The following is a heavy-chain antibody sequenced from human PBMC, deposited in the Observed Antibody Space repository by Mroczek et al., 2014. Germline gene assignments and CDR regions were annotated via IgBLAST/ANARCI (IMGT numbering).Heavy chain of an antibody. CDR1: GYSFTSYW. D-gene: IGHD2-8*01. CDR3: ARQRLYCTNGVCVGYFDY. J-gene: IGHJ4*02. Sequence: VQLVESGAEVKKPGESLKISCKGSGYSFTSYWIGWVRQMPGKGLEWMGIIYPGDSDTRYSPSFQGQVTISADKSISTAYLQWSSLKASDTAMYYCARQRLYCTNGVCVGYFDYWGQGTLVTVSS. CDR2: IYPGDSDT. V-gene: IGHV5-51*01.